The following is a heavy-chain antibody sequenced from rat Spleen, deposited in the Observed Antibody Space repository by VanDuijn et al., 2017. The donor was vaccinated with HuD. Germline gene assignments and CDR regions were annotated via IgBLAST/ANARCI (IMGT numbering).Heavy chain of an antibody. Sequence: EVQLVESGGGLVQPGRSLKVSCAASGFTFSNCDMAWVRQITTKGLEWVASISPSGGSTYYRDSVKGRFTVSRDNAKSTLYLQMDSLRSEDTATYYCARGGYTTDYFYVGWFAYWGQGTLVTVSS. D-gene: IGHD1-6*01. J-gene: IGHJ3*01. CDR3: ARGGYTTDYFYVGWFAY. CDR1: GFTFSNCD. CDR2: ISPSGGST. V-gene: IGHV5-25*01.